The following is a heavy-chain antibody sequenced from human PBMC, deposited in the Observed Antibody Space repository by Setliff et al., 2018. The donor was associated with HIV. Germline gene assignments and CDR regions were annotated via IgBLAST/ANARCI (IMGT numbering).Heavy chain of an antibody. D-gene: IGHD3-3*01. J-gene: IGHJ6*02. CDR3: AREYKAPEWLPTVVDYYYYGMDV. CDR2: MNPNSGNT. CDR1: GYTFTSSD. V-gene: IGHV1-8*02. Sequence: ASVKVSCKASGYTFTSSDINWVRQATGQGLEWMGWMNPNSGNTGYAQKFQGRVTMTRNTSISTAYTELSSLRSEDTAVYYCAREYKAPEWLPTVVDYYYYGMDVWGQGTTVTVSS.